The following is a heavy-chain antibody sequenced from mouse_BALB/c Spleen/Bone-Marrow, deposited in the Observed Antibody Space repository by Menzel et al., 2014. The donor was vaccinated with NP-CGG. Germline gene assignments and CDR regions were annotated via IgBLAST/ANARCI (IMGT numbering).Heavy chain of an antibody. CDR1: GFSLTSYG. D-gene: IGHD2-12*01. J-gene: IGHJ4*01. V-gene: IGHV2-9*02. CDR3: ARVPAYDTYALDY. CDR2: IWAGGST. Sequence: QVQLKESGPGLVAPSQSLSITCTVSGFSLTSYGVHWVRQPPGKGLEWLGVIWAGGSTNYYSALMSSLSISKDNSKSQVCLKMNSLKTDDTAMSYFARVPAYDTYALDYWGQGTSVTVSS.